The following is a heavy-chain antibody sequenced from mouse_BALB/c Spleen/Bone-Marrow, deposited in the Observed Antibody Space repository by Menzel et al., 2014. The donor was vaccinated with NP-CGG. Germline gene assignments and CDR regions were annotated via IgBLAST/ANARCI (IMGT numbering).Heavy chain of an antibody. V-gene: IGHV5-17*02. D-gene: IGHD4-1*01. CDR1: GFTFSSFG. J-gene: IGHJ1*01. Sequence: EVQRVESGGGLVQPGGSRRLSCAASGFTFSSFGMHWVRQAPEKGLEWVAYISSGSSTIFYVDTVKGRFTISRDNPKNTLFLQMTGLRSEDTAMYYCTRGGNWDDFDVWGAGTTVTVSS. CDR2: ISSGSSTI. CDR3: TRGGNWDDFDV.